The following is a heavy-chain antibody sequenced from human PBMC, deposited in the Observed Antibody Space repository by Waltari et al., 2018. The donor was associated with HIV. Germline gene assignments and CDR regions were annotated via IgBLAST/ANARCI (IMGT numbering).Heavy chain of an antibody. Sequence: SYWIGWVRQMPGKGLEWMGIIYPGDSDTRYSPSFQGQVTISADKSISTAYLQWSSLKASDTAMNYCARHGSTPPNYYDSSGSDYWGQGTLVTVSS. J-gene: IGHJ4*02. CDR1: SYW. V-gene: IGHV5-51*01. D-gene: IGHD3-22*01. CDR3: ARHGSTPPNYYDSSGSDY. CDR2: IYPGDSDT.